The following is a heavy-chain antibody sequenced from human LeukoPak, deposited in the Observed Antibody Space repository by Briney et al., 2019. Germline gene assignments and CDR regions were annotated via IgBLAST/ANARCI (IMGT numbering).Heavy chain of an antibody. D-gene: IGHD6-13*01. CDR1: GYTFTGYY. J-gene: IGHJ5*02. CDR3: ARDPNIAAAGTWWFDP. CDR2: INPNSGGT. V-gene: IGHV1-2*02. Sequence: ASVKVSCKASGYTFTGYYMHWVRQAPGQGLEWMGWINPNSGGTNYAQKFQGRATMTRDTSISTAYMELSRLRSDDTAVYYCARDPNIAAAGTWWFDPWGQGTLVTVSS.